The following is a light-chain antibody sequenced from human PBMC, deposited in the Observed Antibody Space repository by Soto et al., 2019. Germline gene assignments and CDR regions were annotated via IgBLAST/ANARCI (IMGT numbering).Light chain of an antibody. J-gene: IGKJ1*01. CDR2: DAS. CDR3: QQYTYSPEWT. V-gene: IGKV3-20*01. CDR1: QSVSSTY. Sequence: EIVLTQSPGTPSLSPGERATLSCRASQSVSSTYSAWYQQKPGQAPRLLIYDASTRAAGIPDRFSGSGSGTDFTLTISRLEPEDSAVYYCQQYTYSPEWTFGQGTKVEIK.